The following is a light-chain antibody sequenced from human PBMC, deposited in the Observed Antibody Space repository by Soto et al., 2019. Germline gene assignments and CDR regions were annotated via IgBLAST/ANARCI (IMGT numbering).Light chain of an antibody. CDR2: STD. V-gene: IGLV1-44*01. CDR3: AAWDASLSGVV. J-gene: IGLJ2*01. CDR1: SSNIGNDP. Sequence: QSALTQPPSASGTPGQTIIISCYGSSSNIGNDPVNWYQQFPGTAPKLLIYSTDQRPSGVPDRISASKSGTSASLAISGLQSDDEADYYCAAWDASLSGVVFGGGTKLTVL.